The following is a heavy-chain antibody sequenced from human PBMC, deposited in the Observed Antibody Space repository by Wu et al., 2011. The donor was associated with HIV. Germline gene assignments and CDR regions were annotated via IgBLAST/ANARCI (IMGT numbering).Heavy chain of an antibody. CDR1: GGTFSSYG. V-gene: IGHV1-69*05. CDR2: IIPMFGTT. J-gene: IGHJ5*02. Sequence: QVQLVQSGAEVKKPGSSVKVSCKASGGTFSSYGIELGATGPGQGLEWMGGIIPMFGTTNYAQKFQGRVTITTDDSTNTAYMELSSLRSEDTAVYYCARVMVRGVVIRAWFDPWGQGTLVTVSS. D-gene: IGHD3-10*01. CDR3: ARVMVRGVVIRAWFDP.